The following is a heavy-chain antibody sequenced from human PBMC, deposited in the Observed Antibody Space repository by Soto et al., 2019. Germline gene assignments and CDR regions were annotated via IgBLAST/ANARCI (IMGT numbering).Heavy chain of an antibody. Sequence: QVQLVQSGAEVKKPGSSVKVSCKASGGTFSSYTISWVRQAPGQGLEWMGRIIPILGIANYAQKFQGRVTILADKSTSTAYMELSSLRSEDSAVYYCASAGLRREGFDYWGQGTLVTVSS. CDR2: IIPILGIA. J-gene: IGHJ4*02. V-gene: IGHV1-69*02. CDR1: GGTFSSYT. CDR3: ASAGLRREGFDY.